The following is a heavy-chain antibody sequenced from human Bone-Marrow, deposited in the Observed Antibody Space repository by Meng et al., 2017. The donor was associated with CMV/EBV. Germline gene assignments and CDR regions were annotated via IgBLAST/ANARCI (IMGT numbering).Heavy chain of an antibody. D-gene: IGHD4-11*01. CDR3: ARREVTTWFDP. Sequence: CTVSGGSVSSGSYYCSWIRQPPGKGLEWIGYIYYSGSTNYNPSLKSRVTISVDTSKNQFSLKLSSVTAADTAVYYCARREVTTWFDPWGQGTLVTVSS. CDR1: GGSVSSGSYY. J-gene: IGHJ5*02. V-gene: IGHV4-61*01. CDR2: IYYSGST.